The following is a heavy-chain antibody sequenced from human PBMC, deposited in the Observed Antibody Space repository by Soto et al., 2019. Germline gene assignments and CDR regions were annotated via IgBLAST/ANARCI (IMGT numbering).Heavy chain of an antibody. J-gene: IGHJ4*02. CDR1: GGSTTSDY. CDR2: IFHSLGA. CDR3: AAGPPWEQHFDY. Sequence: SETLSLTCTVSGGSTTSDYWSWIRQPPGKGLEWLGYIFHSLGAKYNPSLGSRGTISLDTSKNQLSLSLRSVTAADTAMYYCAAGPPWEQHFDYWGQGTLVTVSS. D-gene: IGHD1-26*01. V-gene: IGHV4-59*08.